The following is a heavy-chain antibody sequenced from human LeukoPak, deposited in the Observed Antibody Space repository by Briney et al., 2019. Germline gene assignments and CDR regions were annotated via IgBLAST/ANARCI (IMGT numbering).Heavy chain of an antibody. CDR2: ISAYNGNT. Sequence: ASVKVSCKASGYTFTSYGISWVRQALGQGLEWMGWISAYNGNTNYAQKLQGRVTMTTDTSTSTAYMELRSLRSDDAAVYYCARAPGGVRGVIITPPDDWGQGTLVTVSS. CDR3: ARAPGGVRGVIITPPDD. D-gene: IGHD3-10*01. V-gene: IGHV1-18*01. J-gene: IGHJ4*02. CDR1: GYTFTSYG.